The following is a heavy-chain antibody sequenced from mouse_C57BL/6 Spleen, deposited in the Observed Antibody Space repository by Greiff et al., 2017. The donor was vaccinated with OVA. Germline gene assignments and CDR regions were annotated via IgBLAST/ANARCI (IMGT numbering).Heavy chain of an antibody. CDR3: ARRAYPSNYYGNYEGYFDV. Sequence: VQLQQPGAELVRPGSSVKLSCKASGYTFTSYWMDWVKQRPGQGLEWIGNIYPSDSETHYNQKFKDKATLTVDKSSSTAYMQLSSLTSEDSAVYYCARRAYPSNYYGNYEGYFDVWGTGTTVTVSS. V-gene: IGHV1-61*01. J-gene: IGHJ1*03. D-gene: IGHD2-1*01. CDR1: GYTFTSYW. CDR2: IYPSDSET.